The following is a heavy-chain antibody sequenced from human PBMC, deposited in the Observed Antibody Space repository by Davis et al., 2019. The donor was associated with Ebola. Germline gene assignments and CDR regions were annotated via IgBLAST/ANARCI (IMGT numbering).Heavy chain of an antibody. CDR3: ARQYQLLWFLPGWFDY. CDR2: IYYSGST. D-gene: IGHD2-2*01. V-gene: IGHV4-39*01. CDR1: GGSISSSSYY. Sequence: MPSETLSLTCTVSGGSISSSSYYWGWIRQPPGKGLEWIGSIYYSGSTYYNPSLKSRVTISVDTSKNQFSLKLSSVTAADTAVYYCARQYQLLWFLPGWFDYWGQGTLVTVSS. J-gene: IGHJ4*02.